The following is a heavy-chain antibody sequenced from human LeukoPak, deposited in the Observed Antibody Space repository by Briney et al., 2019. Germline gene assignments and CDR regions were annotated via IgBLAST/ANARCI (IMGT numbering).Heavy chain of an antibody. J-gene: IGHJ4*02. CDR3: AKDNRPLATAGYDY. V-gene: IGHV3-11*04. CDR1: GLNFRDYY. Sequence: PGGSLRLSCAASGLNFRDYYMGWIRQAPGKGLEWISYITDNGRNSFYADSVKGRFTISRDNAKHSLYLEMNRLRADDTAFYYCAKDNRPLATAGYDYWGQGTLVTVSS. D-gene: IGHD3-9*01. CDR2: ITDNGRNS.